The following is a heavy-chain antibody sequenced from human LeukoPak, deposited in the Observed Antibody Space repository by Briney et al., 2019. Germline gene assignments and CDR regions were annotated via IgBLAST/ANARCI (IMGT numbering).Heavy chain of an antibody. J-gene: IGHJ4*02. Sequence: SETLSLTCTVSGGSISSGSYYWSWIRQPAGNGLEWIGRMHTSGSTTYNPSRKSRVTISVDTSKNQISLKLSSVTAADTAVYYCARGRDGSSYYFDYWGQGTLVTVSS. CDR3: ARGRDGSSYYFDY. CDR1: GGSISSGSYY. CDR2: MHTSGST. V-gene: IGHV4-61*02. D-gene: IGHD1-1*01.